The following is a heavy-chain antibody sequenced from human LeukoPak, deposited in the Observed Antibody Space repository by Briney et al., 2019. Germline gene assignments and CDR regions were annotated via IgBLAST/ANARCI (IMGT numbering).Heavy chain of an antibody. J-gene: IGHJ4*02. D-gene: IGHD6-19*01. CDR3: TRVRGVAGLDY. Sequence: PGGSLRLSCTASGFTFRHYAMNWVRQAPGKGLEWVAFIRKEADGGTTEYAASVKGRFIISRDDSKSIAYLQMDSLITEDTAVYYCTRVRGVAGLDYWGQGTLVTVSS. CDR1: GFTFRHYA. CDR2: IRKEADGGTT. V-gene: IGHV3-49*04.